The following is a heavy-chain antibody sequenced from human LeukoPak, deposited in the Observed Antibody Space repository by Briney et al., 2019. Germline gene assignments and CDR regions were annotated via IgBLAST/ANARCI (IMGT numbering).Heavy chain of an antibody. CDR3: AREKPVSYAVSLDH. D-gene: IGHD5/OR15-5a*01. J-gene: IGHJ4*02. V-gene: IGHV3-23*01. Sequence: GGSLRLSCAASGFPFSSYAMSWVRQSPGKGLEWVSAISGGNGNTYYADSVRGRFTISRDSSKNTLYLQMNSLRAEDTAVYYCAREKPVSYAVSLDHWGQGTLVTVSS. CDR2: ISGGNGNT. CDR1: GFPFSSYA.